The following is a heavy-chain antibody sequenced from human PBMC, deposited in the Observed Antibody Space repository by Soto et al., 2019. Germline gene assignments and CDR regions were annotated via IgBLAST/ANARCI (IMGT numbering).Heavy chain of an antibody. CDR2: THHSRGT. Sequence: PSETLSLTCAVSGDSTIGTHWWSWVRRPPGKGLEFIGETHHSRGTNYNPSLRSRVTMSLDKSKSQLSLILYSVTAADTGVYYCARYSAASGTYYFDYWGQGTLVTVSS. D-gene: IGHD6-13*01. V-gene: IGHV4-4*02. CDR3: ARYSAASGTYYFDY. CDR1: GDSTIGTHW. J-gene: IGHJ4*01.